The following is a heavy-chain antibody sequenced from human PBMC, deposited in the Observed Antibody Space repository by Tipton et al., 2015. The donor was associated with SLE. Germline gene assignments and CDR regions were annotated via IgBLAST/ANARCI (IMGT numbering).Heavy chain of an antibody. CDR1: GGSISSGSYY. CDR2: IYTSGST. Sequence: TLSLTCTVSGGSISSGSYYWSWIRQPAGKELEWIGRIYTSGSTNYNPSLKSRVTISVDTSKSQFSLRLSSVTAADTAVYYCASSAVTAYHYFDYWGQGTLVTVSS. D-gene: IGHD2-21*02. CDR3: ASSAVTAYHYFDY. V-gene: IGHV4-61*02. J-gene: IGHJ4*02.